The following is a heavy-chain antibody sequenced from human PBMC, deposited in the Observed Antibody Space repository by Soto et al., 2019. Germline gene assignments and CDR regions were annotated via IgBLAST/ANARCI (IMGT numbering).Heavy chain of an antibody. CDR2: IWYDGSNK. V-gene: IGHV3-33*01. Sequence: GRSLRLSCAASGFTFSSYGMHWVRQAPGKGLEWVAVIWYDGSNKYYADSVKGRFTISRDNSKNTLYLQMNSLRAEDTAVYYCARAPPIQLVYYYGMDVWGQGTTVTVSS. CDR3: ARAPPIQLVYYYGMDV. D-gene: IGHD5-18*01. CDR1: GFTFSSYG. J-gene: IGHJ6*02.